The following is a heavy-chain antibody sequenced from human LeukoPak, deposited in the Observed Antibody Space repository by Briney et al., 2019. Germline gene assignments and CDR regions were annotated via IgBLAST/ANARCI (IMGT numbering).Heavy chain of an antibody. D-gene: IGHD2/OR15-2a*01. CDR2: IYYSGST. CDR1: GGSISSSSYY. CDR3: ARTKSTRGFDP. J-gene: IGHJ5*02. Sequence: PSETLSLTCTVSGGSISSSSYYWGWIRQPPGKGLEWIGSIYYSGSTYYNPSLKSRVTISVDTSKNQFSLKLSSVTAADTAVYYCARTKSTRGFDPWGQGTLVTVTS. V-gene: IGHV4-39*01.